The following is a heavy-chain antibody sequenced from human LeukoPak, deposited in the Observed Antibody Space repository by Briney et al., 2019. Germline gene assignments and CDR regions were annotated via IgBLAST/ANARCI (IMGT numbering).Heavy chain of an antibody. CDR1: GFTFSTYP. V-gene: IGHV3-23*01. J-gene: IGHJ4*02. Sequence: GGSLRLSCAASGFTFSTYPMSWVRQAPGKGLEWVSVISGGGTSTYYADSVKGRFTISRDNSRNTLYLQINSLRAEDTAIYYCAKLGEWLLFSQFDYWGQGTLVTVSS. CDR2: ISGGGTST. D-gene: IGHD3-3*01. CDR3: AKLGEWLLFSQFDY.